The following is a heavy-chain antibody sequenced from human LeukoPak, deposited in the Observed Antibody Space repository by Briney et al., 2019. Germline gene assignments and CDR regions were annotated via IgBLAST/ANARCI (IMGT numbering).Heavy chain of an antibody. J-gene: IGHJ4*02. V-gene: IGHV1-69*13. Sequence: SVKVSCKASGGTFSSYAISWVRQAPGQGLEWMGGIIPIFGTANYAQKFQGRVTITADESTSTAYMELSSLRSEDTAVYYCARVGGYSYGVYLYWGQGTLVTVSS. D-gene: IGHD5-18*01. CDR1: GGTFSSYA. CDR3: ARVGGYSYGVYLY. CDR2: IIPIFGTA.